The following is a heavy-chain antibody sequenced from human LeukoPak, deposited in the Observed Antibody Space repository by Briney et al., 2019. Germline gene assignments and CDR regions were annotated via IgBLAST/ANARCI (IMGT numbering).Heavy chain of an antibody. Sequence: PGGSLRLSCAASGFAFPNAWMTWVRLAPGKGLEWVGRIRTKSDGETTDYAAPVKGRFTISRDDSKNMLYLQMNSLKTEDTALYYCSTDGKYSGTFDHFDFWGQGTLVTVSS. D-gene: IGHD1-26*01. J-gene: IGHJ4*02. CDR1: GFAFPNAW. CDR3: STDGKYSGTFDHFDF. CDR2: IRTKSDGETT. V-gene: IGHV3-15*01.